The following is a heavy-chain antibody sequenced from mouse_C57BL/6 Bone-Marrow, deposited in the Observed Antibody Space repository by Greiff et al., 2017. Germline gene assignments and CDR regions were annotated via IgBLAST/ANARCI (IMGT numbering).Heavy chain of an antibody. V-gene: IGHV1-81*01. CDR3: AKDAYYYGSSYRRFDY. Sequence: QVQLQQSGAELARPGASVKLSCKASGYTFTSYGISWVKQRTGQGLEWIGEIAPRSGNTYYNEKFKGKATLTADKSSSTAYMELRSLTSEDSAVYLCAKDAYYYGSSYRRFDYWGQGTTLTVSS. D-gene: IGHD1-1*01. J-gene: IGHJ2*01. CDR1: GYTFTSYG. CDR2: IAPRSGNT.